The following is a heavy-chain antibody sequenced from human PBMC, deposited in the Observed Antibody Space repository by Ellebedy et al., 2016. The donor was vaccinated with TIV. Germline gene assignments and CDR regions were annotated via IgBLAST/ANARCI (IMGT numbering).Heavy chain of an antibody. CDR2: ISWNSGSI. Sequence: SLKISXAASGFTFDDYAMHWVRQAPGKGLEWVSGISWNSGSIGYADSVKGRFTISRDNAKNSLYLQMNSLRAEDTALYYCAKDIWLLEMAYSRTGFDYWGQGTLVTVSS. V-gene: IGHV3-9*01. D-gene: IGHD5-24*01. CDR3: AKDIWLLEMAYSRTGFDY. CDR1: GFTFDDYA. J-gene: IGHJ4*02.